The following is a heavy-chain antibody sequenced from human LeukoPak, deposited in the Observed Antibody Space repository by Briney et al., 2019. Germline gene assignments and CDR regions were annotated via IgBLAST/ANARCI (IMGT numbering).Heavy chain of an antibody. Sequence: GGSLRLSCAASGFTFSSYDMHWVRQAPGKGLEWVAFMRYDGSNKYYADSVKGRFTISRDNSKNTLYLQMNSLRAEDTAVYYCAKSDYYDSRRYFDYWGQGTLVTVSS. CDR3: AKSDYYDSRRYFDY. D-gene: IGHD3-22*01. J-gene: IGHJ4*02. V-gene: IGHV3-30*02. CDR2: MRYDGSNK. CDR1: GFTFSSYD.